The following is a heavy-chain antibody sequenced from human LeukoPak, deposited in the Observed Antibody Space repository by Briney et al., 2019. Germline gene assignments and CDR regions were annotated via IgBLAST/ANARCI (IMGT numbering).Heavy chain of an antibody. CDR3: AKERAYYGSGSYT. V-gene: IGHV3-33*06. D-gene: IGHD3-10*01. J-gene: IGHJ4*02. CDR1: GFTFSSYG. CDR2: IWYDGSNK. Sequence: PGRSLRLSCAASGFTFSSYGMHWVRQAPGKGLEWVAVIWYDGSNKYYADSVKGRFTISRDNSKNTLYLQMNSLRAEDTAVYYCAKERAYYGSGSYTWGQGTLVTVSS.